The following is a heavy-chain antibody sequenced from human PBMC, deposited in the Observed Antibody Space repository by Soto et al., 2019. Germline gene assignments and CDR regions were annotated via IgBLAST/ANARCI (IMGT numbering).Heavy chain of an antibody. CDR3: AREIFGVIISGGRDAFDI. V-gene: IGHV1-69*01. Sequence: QVQLVQSGAEVKKPGSSVKVSCKASVGTFSTYAISWVRQAPGQGLEWMGGIIPIFGTAKYAQKFQGRVTITADESTSTAYMELSSLRSEDTAVYYCAREIFGVIISGGRDAFDIWGQRTMVTVSS. CDR2: IIPIFGTA. CDR1: VGTFSTYA. D-gene: IGHD3-3*01. J-gene: IGHJ3*02.